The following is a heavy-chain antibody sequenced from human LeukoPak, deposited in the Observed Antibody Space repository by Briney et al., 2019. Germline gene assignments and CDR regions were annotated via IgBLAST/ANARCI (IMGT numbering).Heavy chain of an antibody. CDR2: LSHSGSS. V-gene: IGHV4-59*02. CDR3: ARARYANASYAFDI. Sequence: SETLSLTCTVSGASVSSYYWSWIRQPPGRGLEWIGYLSHSGSSDSNPSLTSRVTILVDTSKNQFSLKLTSVTAADTAVYYCARARYANASYAFDIWGQGTMVTVSS. CDR1: GASVSSYY. D-gene: IGHD2-2*01. J-gene: IGHJ3*02.